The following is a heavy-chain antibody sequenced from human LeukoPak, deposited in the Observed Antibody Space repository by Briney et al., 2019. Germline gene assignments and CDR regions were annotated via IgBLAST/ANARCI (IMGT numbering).Heavy chain of an antibody. V-gene: IGHV1-18*01. CDR3: ALSNYYDSSGYPFWYYYYMDV. CDR2: ISAYNGNT. D-gene: IGHD3-22*01. J-gene: IGHJ6*03. Sequence: ASVTVSFTASGYTFTSYGISWVRQAPGQGLEWMGWISAYNGNTNYAQKLQGRVTMTTDTSTSTAYMELRSLRSDDTAVYYCALSNYYDSSGYPFWYYYYMDVWGKGTTVTISS. CDR1: GYTFTSYG.